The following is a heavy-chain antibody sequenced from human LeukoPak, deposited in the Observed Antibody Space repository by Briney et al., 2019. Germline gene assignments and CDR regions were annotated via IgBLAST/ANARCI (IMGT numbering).Heavy chain of an antibody. V-gene: IGHV3-21*01. D-gene: IGHD6-19*01. Sequence: GASLRLFCAASGFTFSSYKMNWVRQAPGKGLESVSSISGDSRYIYYADSLKGRFTISRDNAKNPLHLQMNSLRAEDTAVYYCARDPGTVADTYFDYWGPGTLVTVSS. CDR3: ARDPGTVADTYFDY. CDR1: GFTFSSYK. CDR2: ISGDSRYI. J-gene: IGHJ4*02.